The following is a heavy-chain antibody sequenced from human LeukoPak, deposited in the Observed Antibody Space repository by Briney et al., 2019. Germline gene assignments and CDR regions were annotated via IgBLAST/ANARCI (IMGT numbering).Heavy chain of an antibody. CDR3: AKDRRNYDFWSGYYGYFDY. CDR1: GLSVSSNF. CDR2: ISGSGGST. D-gene: IGHD3-3*01. Sequence: GGSLRLSCAPSGLSVSSNFMSWVRQAPGKGLEWVSAISGSGGSTYYADSVKGRFTISRDNSKNTLYLQMNSLRAEDTAVYYCAKDRRNYDFWSGYYGYFDYWGQGTLVTVSS. J-gene: IGHJ4*02. V-gene: IGHV3-23*01.